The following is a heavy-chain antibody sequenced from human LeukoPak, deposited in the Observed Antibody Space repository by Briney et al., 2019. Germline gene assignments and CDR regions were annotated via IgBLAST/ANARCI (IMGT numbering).Heavy chain of an antibody. J-gene: IGHJ3*02. CDR1: GVSFSSYY. CDR2: IYYSGST. V-gene: IGHV4-59*08. CDR3: ARNLTNAFDI. Sequence: SETLSLTCTVSGVSFSSYYGSWIRQPPGKGLEWIGYIYYSGSTNYHPSLKSRVPISVDTSKTQFYLKLSSVTAAATVVYYCARNLTNAFDIWGQGTMVTVSS.